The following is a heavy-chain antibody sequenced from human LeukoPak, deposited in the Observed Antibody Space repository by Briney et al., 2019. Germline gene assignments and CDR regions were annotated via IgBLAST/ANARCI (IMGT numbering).Heavy chain of an antibody. J-gene: IGHJ4*02. D-gene: IGHD6-13*01. CDR1: GFTFSSYW. CDR2: INSDGSST. V-gene: IGHV3-74*01. CDR3: ARGLRGYSSYCKDY. Sequence: GGSLRLSCAASGFTFSSYWMHWVRQAPGKGLVWVSRINSDGSSTTYADSVKGRFTIPRDNAKNTLYLQVNSLRAEDTAVYYCARGLRGYSSYCKDYWGQGTLVAVSS.